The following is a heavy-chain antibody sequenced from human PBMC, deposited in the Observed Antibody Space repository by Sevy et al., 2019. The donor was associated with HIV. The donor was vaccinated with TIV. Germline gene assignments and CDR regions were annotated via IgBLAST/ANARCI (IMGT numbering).Heavy chain of an antibody. J-gene: IGHJ4*02. V-gene: IGHV1-24*01. CDR3: ATTREYYQGKSGYFDY. D-gene: IGHD2-15*01. CDR1: GYTLTQLS. Sequence: ASVKVSCKVSGYTLTQLSMHWVRQAPGKGLEWMGSFDPEDGERIYAQKFQGRITMTEDTPTDTAYMDLSSLKSDDTAVYYCATTREYYQGKSGYFDYWGQGALVTVSS. CDR2: FDPEDGER.